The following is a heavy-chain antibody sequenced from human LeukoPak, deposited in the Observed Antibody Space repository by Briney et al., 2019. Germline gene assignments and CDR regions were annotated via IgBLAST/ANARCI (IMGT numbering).Heavy chain of an antibody. J-gene: IGHJ5*02. Sequence: PSETLSLACAVYGGSFSGYYWSWIRQPPGKGPEWIGEINHSGSTNYNPSLKSRVTISVDTSKNQFSLKLSSVTAADTAVYYCARYYAPRRYNWFDPWGQGTLVTVSS. CDR1: GGSFSGYY. CDR2: INHSGST. CDR3: ARYYAPRRYNWFDP. D-gene: IGHD3-16*01. V-gene: IGHV4-34*01.